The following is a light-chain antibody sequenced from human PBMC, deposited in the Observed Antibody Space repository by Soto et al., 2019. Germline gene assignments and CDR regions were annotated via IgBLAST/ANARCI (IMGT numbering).Light chain of an antibody. V-gene: IGKV1-39*01. Sequence: DIQMTQSPSSLSASVGDAVSLTCRASRSISNYLNWYQQKPGRAPKLLISGASSLQRGVPSRFSGSGSGTTFTLTITSLQHDDFAIYFCQQSYTAPYTFGHGTKVDIK. J-gene: IGKJ3*01. CDR2: GAS. CDR3: QQSYTAPYT. CDR1: RSISNY.